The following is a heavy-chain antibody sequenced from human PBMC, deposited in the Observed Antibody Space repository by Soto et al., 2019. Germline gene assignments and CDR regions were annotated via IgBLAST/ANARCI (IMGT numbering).Heavy chain of an antibody. D-gene: IGHD1-26*01. Sequence: QVQLVESGGGVVQPGRSLRLSCVASGFIFSSYTMHWVRQAPGKGLEWVGVITYDGSNQYYADSVKGRFTISRDNSRNLLFLQMNSLRPVDTAVYYCARSPSGSYPEFDYWGQGTLVTVSS. J-gene: IGHJ4*02. CDR2: ITYDGSNQ. V-gene: IGHV3-30-3*01. CDR1: GFIFSSYT. CDR3: ARSPSGSYPEFDY.